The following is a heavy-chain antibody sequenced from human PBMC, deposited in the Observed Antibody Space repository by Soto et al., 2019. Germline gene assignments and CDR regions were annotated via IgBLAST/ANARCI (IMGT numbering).Heavy chain of an antibody. J-gene: IGHJ6*03. CDR3: ARGIAAVRYYYYYMDV. Sequence: SETLSLTCTVSGGSISSGGYYWSWIRQHPGKGLEWIGYIYYSGSTYYNPSLKSRVTISVDTSKNQFSLKLSSVTAADTAVYYCARGIAAVRYYYYYMDVWGKGTTVTVSS. V-gene: IGHV4-31*03. CDR2: IYYSGST. CDR1: GGSISSGGYY. D-gene: IGHD6-13*01.